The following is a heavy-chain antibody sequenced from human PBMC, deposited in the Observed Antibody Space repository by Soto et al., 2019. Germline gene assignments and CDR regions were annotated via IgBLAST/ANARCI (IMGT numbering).Heavy chain of an antibody. D-gene: IGHD4-17*01. Sequence: SETLSLTCTVSGGSISSSSYYWGWIRQPPGKGLEWIGSIYYSGSTYYNPSLKSRVTISVDTSKNQFSLKLSSVTAADTAVYYCARRYGYAFDIWGQGTMVTVSS. CDR1: GGSISSSSYY. J-gene: IGHJ3*02. CDR2: IYYSGST. V-gene: IGHV4-39*01. CDR3: ARRYGYAFDI.